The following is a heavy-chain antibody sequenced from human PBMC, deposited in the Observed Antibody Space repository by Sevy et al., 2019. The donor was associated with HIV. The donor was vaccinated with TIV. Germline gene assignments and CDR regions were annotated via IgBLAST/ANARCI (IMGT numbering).Heavy chain of an antibody. V-gene: IGHV3-15*01. CDR2: IKSKTDGGTT. D-gene: IGHD3-10*01. Sequence: GGSLRLSCAASGFTFSNAWMSWVRQAPGKGLEWVGRIKSKTDGGTTDYAAPVKVRFTISRDDSKNTLYLQTNSLKTEDTAVYYCTTALVKEPYGSGSYFDDAFDIWGQGTMVTVSS. J-gene: IGHJ3*02. CDR3: TTALVKEPYGSGSYFDDAFDI. CDR1: GFTFSNAW.